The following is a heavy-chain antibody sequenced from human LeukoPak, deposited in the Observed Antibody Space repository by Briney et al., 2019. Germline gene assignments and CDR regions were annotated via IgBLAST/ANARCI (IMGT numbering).Heavy chain of an antibody. Sequence: GGSLRLSCTGSGFMFSGYGMYWVRQAPGKGLELVALISYDGRKRFYADSVKGRFTISRDNSKSALVLEMNSLRVEDTAVYYCAKDYQSAPPVGMDAWGHGTKVTASS. V-gene: IGHV3-30*18. CDR1: GFMFSGYG. J-gene: IGHJ6*02. D-gene: IGHD3-16*02. CDR3: AKDYQSAPPVGMDA. CDR2: ISYDGRKR.